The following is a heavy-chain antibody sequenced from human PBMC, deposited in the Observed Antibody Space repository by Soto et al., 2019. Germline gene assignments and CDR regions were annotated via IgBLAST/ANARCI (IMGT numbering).Heavy chain of an antibody. J-gene: IGHJ4*02. V-gene: IGHV4-59*01. CDR3: ARALRAEY. CDR1: CGSMTNFY. Sequence: PSETLCLTFTVSCGSMTNFYWIWILQPPGKGLDCIVYIYYSLSTNYNPSLKSRLTISGNTSKNQFSLKLRSVTAADTAVYYCARALRAEYWGQGTLVTVSS. D-gene: IGHD5-12*01. CDR2: IYYSLST.